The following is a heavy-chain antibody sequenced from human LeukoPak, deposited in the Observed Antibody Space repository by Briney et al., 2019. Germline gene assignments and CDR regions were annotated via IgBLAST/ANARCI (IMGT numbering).Heavy chain of an antibody. CDR3: ARDGLNYVSGSFPYY. D-gene: IGHD3-10*01. J-gene: IGHJ4*02. CDR1: GYTFTGYY. V-gene: IGHV1-46*01. Sequence: GAPVKVSCKASGYTFTGYYIHWVRQAPGQGLEWMATFNPSGNSTNYAQNFQGRVTVTGDTSTSSVYMELSSLRSEDTAVYYCARDGLNYVSGSFPYYWGQGTLVTVSS. CDR2: FNPSGNST.